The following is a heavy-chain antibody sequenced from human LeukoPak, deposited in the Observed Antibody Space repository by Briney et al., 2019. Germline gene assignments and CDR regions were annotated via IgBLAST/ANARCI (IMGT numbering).Heavy chain of an antibody. V-gene: IGHV3-7*01. J-gene: IGHJ4*01. Sequence: GGSLRLSCAASGFIFSNYWMTWVRQAPGKGLEWVANIKDDGREKHYVDSVQGRFTISRDNAKNSVYLQMSSLRAEDTAVYYCARDGTAAGLYFDLWGQGTLVTVSS. CDR1: GFIFSNYW. CDR3: ARDGTAAGLYFDL. D-gene: IGHD6-13*01. CDR2: IKDDGREK.